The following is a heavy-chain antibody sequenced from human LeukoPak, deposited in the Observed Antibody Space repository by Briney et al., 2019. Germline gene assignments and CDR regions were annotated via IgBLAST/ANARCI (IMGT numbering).Heavy chain of an antibody. V-gene: IGHV5-51*01. Sequence: GESLKISCKGSGYSFTSYWIGWVRQMPGKGLEWMGIIYPGDSDTRYSPSFQGQVTISADKSISTAYLQWSSLKASDTAMYYCARQSWNRLGELLDFDYWGQGTLVTVSS. D-gene: IGHD3-16*01. CDR2: IYPGDSDT. CDR3: ARQSWNRLGELLDFDY. J-gene: IGHJ4*02. CDR1: GYSFTSYW.